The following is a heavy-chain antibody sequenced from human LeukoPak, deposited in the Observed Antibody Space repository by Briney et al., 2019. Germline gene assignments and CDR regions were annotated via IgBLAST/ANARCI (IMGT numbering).Heavy chain of an antibody. V-gene: IGHV3-23*01. Sequence: PGGSLRLSCAASGFTFSSYAMSWVRQAPGKGLEWVSAISGSGGSTYYADSVKGRFTISRDNSKNTLYLQMNSLRAEDTAVYCCAKDYSGSYWPPDAFDIWGQGTMVTVSS. CDR2: ISGSGGST. CDR3: AKDYSGSYWPPDAFDI. J-gene: IGHJ3*02. D-gene: IGHD1-26*01. CDR1: GFTFSSYA.